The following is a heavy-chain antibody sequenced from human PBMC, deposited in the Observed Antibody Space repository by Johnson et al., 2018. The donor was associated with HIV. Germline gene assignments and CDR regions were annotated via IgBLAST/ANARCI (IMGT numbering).Heavy chain of an antibody. Sequence: QVQLVESGGGVERPEGSLRLSCVASGFTFDEYDMNWVRQAPGKGLEWVAVISYDGSNKYYADSVKGRFTISRDNSKNTLYLQMNSLRAEDTAVYYCARVYSSSSAHAFDIWGQGTMVTVSS. CDR1: GFTFDEYD. CDR3: ARVYSSSSAHAFDI. CDR2: ISYDGSNK. V-gene: IGHV3-30*19. D-gene: IGHD6-6*01. J-gene: IGHJ3*02.